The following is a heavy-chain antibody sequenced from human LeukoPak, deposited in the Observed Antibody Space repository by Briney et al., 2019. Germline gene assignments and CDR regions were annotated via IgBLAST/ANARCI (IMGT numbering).Heavy chain of an antibody. CDR1: GFSTSNYA. CDR2: IGGSGGST. D-gene: IGHD3-22*01. CDR3: AKDPHTSDYPYYFDY. V-gene: IGHV3-23*01. J-gene: IGHJ4*02. Sequence: GGSLRLSCAASGFSTSNYAMSWVRQAPGKGLEWVSTIGGSGGSTYYADSVKGRFTISRDNSKNTLYLQMNSLRAEDTAVYYCAKDPHTSDYPYYFDYWGQGALVTVSS.